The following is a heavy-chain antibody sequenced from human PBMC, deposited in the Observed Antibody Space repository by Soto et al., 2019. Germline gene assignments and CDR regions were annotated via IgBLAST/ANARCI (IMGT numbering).Heavy chain of an antibody. D-gene: IGHD6-13*01. V-gene: IGHV3-23*01. CDR2: ILGDGNNK. CDR3: ATDSGYTSSPKYYFAY. CDR1: GFTFSNYA. J-gene: IGHJ4*02. Sequence: GGSLRLSCSASGFTFSNYAMTWLRQAPGKEPEWVSTILGDGNNKYYADSVKGRFTISRDNSKNTLYLQMNSLRAEDTAVYYCATDSGYTSSPKYYFAYWGQGTLVPSPQ.